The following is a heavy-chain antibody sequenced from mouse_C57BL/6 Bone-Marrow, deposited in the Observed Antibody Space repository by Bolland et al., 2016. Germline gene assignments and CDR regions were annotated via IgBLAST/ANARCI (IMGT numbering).Heavy chain of an antibody. Sequence: RIDPANGNTKYAPKFQGKATITADTSSNTAYLQLSSLTSEDTAIYYCAWDDYSTFAYWGQGTLV. J-gene: IGHJ3*01. CDR3: AWDDYSTFAY. D-gene: IGHD2-4*01. V-gene: IGHV14-3*01. CDR2: IDPANGNT.